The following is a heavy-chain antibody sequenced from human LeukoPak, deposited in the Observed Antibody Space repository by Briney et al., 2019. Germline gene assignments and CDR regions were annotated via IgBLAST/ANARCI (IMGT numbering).Heavy chain of an antibody. CDR1: GGPISGYY. V-gene: IGHV4-34*01. D-gene: IGHD3-10*01. CDR2: INHSGST. Sequence: SETLSLTCTVSGGPISGYYWSWIRQPPGKGLEWIGEINHSGSTNYNPSLKSRVTISVDTSKNQFSLKLSSVTAADTAVYYCARSFYYGSGSPFDYWGQGTLVTVSS. J-gene: IGHJ4*02. CDR3: ARSFYYGSGSPFDY.